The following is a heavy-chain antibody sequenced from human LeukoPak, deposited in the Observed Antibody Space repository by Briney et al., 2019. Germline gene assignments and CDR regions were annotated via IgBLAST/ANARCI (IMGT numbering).Heavy chain of an antibody. CDR3: AGLPGSGNY. V-gene: IGHV4-39*01. CDR1: GGSISSSSYY. D-gene: IGHD3-10*01. Sequence: SETLSLTCTVSGGSISSSSYYWGWIRQPPGKGLEWIGSIYYSGSTYYNPSLKSRVTISVDTSKNQCALKLSSVTAADTAVYYWAGLPGSGNYWGQGTLVTVSS. J-gene: IGHJ4*02. CDR2: IYYSGST.